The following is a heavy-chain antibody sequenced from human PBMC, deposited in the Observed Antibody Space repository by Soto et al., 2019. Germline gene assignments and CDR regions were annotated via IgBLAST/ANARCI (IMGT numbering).Heavy chain of an antibody. CDR1: GVTFSSYP. V-gene: IGHV3-23*01. CDR3: AALPLYSGSSGTDYVMDV. D-gene: IGHD1-26*01. CDR2: ISVSGGAT. Sequence: PGGSLRLSCAASGVTFSSYPLSWVRQAPGKGLEWVSSISVSGGATYYADSVKGRFTISRDNSKTTLYLKMSSLRAEDTAVYYCAALPLYSGSSGTDYVMDVWGQGTTVTVSS. J-gene: IGHJ6*02.